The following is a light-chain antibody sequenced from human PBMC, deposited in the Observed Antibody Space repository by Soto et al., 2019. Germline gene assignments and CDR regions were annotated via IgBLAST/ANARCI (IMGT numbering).Light chain of an antibody. CDR1: QSVRSNY. CDR2: NSS. CDR3: QQYRDLPQT. J-gene: IGKJ1*01. Sequence: ETVLTQSPGTLSLSPGERATLSCRASQSVRSNYLAWYQQKPGQAPRLLIYNSSTRATGIPDRFSGSGSGTDFILTISRLEPEDFALYYCQQYRDLPQTFGQGTKV. V-gene: IGKV3-20*01.